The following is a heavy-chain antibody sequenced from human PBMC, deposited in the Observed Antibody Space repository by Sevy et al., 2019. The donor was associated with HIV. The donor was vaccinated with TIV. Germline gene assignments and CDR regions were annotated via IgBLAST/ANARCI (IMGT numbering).Heavy chain of an antibody. J-gene: IGHJ6*02. CDR3: ARERSGAYERYFYGMDV. D-gene: IGHD6-19*01. V-gene: IGHV3-53*01. CDR1: GFNVNSNY. Sequence: GGSLRLSCAASGFNVNSNYMSWVRQAPGKGLEWVSVIYSDGSTYYADSVKGRFIISRDNSKNTVYLQMNSLRAEDTAVYYCARERSGAYERYFYGMDVWGQGTTVTVSS. CDR2: IYSDGST.